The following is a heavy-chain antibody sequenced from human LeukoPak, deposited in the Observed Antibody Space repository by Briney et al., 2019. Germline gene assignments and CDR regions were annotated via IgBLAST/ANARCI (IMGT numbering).Heavy chain of an antibody. CDR3: ARDRRDQWELLDY. J-gene: IGHJ4*02. V-gene: IGHV4-4*07. D-gene: IGHD1-26*01. CDR1: GGSFSGYY. CDR2: IYTSGST. Sequence: SETLSLTCAVYGGSFSGYYWSWIRQPAGKGLEWIGRIYTSGSTNYNPSLKSRVTMSVDTSKNQFSLKLSSVTAADTAVYYCARDRRDQWELLDYWGQGTLVTVSS.